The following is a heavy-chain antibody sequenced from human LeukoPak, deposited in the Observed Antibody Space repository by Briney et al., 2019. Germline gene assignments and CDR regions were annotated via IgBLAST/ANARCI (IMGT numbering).Heavy chain of an antibody. CDR1: EFTSDNYG. J-gene: IGHJ4*02. CDR2: INWNAGST. Sequence: GGSLRLSCTVSEFTSDNYGVSWVRQAPGRGLEWVAGINWNAGSTSYADSVKGRFTISRDNAKNSVFLQMNSLRAEDTALYYCARGPGEGLFDYWGRGTLVTVSS. V-gene: IGHV3-20*04. CDR3: ARGPGEGLFDY. D-gene: IGHD3-16*01.